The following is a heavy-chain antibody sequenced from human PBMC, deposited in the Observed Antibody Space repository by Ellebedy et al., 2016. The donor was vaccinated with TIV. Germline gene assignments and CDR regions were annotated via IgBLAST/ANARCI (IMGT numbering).Heavy chain of an antibody. CDR1: GFSFRTYW. CDR2: IKQEGSEK. D-gene: IGHD4-17*01. CDR3: ATDGSYGDYLSPTHAFVI. V-gene: IGHV3-7*01. Sequence: GESLKISCGASGFSFRTYWMTWVRQAPGKGLEWVANIKQEGSEKYYVESVKGRFTISRDNAKNSLYLHLNSLRAEDTAMYYCATDGSYGDYLSPTHAFVIWGQGTMVTVSS. J-gene: IGHJ3*02.